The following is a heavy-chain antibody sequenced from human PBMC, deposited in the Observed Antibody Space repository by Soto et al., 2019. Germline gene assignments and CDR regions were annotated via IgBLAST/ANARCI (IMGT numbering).Heavy chain of an antibody. CDR3: VRDGTKTLRDWFDP. V-gene: IGHV4-4*07. CDR1: GASISGFY. CDR2: IYATGTT. Sequence: ETLSLTCTVSGASISGFYWSWVRKSAGKGLEWIGRIYATGTTDYNPSLKSRVMMSVDTSKKQFSLELRSVTAADTAVYYCVRDGTKTLRDWFDPWGQGISVTVSS. J-gene: IGHJ5*02. D-gene: IGHD1-1*01.